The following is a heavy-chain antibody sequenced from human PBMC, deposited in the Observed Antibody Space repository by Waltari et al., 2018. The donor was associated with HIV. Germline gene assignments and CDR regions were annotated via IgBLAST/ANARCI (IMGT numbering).Heavy chain of an antibody. CDR3: ARERYQLLG. CDR2: IYFSGTT. J-gene: IGHJ4*02. Sequence: QLQLQESGPGLVKPSETLSLTCTVSGGSISSSSYYWGWIRQPPGKGLEWIGSIYFSGTTYYNPSLKGRVTISVDTSKNQFSLKLSSVTAADTAVYYCARERYQLLGWGQGTLVTVSS. D-gene: IGHD2-2*01. V-gene: IGHV4-39*07. CDR1: GGSISSSSYY.